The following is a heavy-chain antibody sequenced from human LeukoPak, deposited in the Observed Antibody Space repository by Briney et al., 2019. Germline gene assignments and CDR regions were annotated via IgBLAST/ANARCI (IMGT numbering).Heavy chain of an antibody. J-gene: IGHJ4*02. Sequence: GGSLRLSCAASGFTFSSYWMSWVRQAPGKGLEWVSVISGSGGSTYYADSVKGRFTLSRDNSQNTLYLQMNSLRAEDTAVYYCAKSIGGVVVVAADYWGQGTLVTVSS. CDR2: ISGSGGST. CDR1: GFTFSSYW. D-gene: IGHD2-15*01. CDR3: AKSIGGVVVVAADY. V-gene: IGHV3-23*01.